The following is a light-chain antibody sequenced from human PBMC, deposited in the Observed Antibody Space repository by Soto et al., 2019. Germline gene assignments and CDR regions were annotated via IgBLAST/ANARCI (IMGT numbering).Light chain of an antibody. Sequence: EIVLTQPPGTLSLSPGERATLSCRASQSVSSSYLAWYQQKPGQAPRLLIYDASIRATGIPDRFSGSGSGTDFTLTISRLEPEDFAVYYCQHYGNSPITFGQGTRLDMK. J-gene: IGKJ5*01. CDR1: QSVSSSY. CDR3: QHYGNSPIT. CDR2: DAS. V-gene: IGKV3-20*01.